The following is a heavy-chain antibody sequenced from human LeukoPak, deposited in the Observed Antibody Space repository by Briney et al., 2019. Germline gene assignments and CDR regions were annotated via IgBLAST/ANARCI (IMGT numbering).Heavy chain of an antibody. Sequence: SETLSLTCAVYGGSFSGYYWSWIRQPPGKGLEWIGEINHSGSTNYNPSLKSRVTISVDTSKNQFSLKLSSVTAADTAVYYCARGPDSSSSYFDYWGQGTLVTVSS. CDR1: GGSFSGYY. CDR2: INHSGST. J-gene: IGHJ4*02. D-gene: IGHD6-6*01. V-gene: IGHV4-34*01. CDR3: ARGPDSSSSYFDY.